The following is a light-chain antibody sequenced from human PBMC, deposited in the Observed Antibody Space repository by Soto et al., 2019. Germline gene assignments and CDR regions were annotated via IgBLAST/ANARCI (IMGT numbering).Light chain of an antibody. V-gene: IGKV3-20*01. CDR1: QSVSSSS. J-gene: IGKJ5*01. Sequence: EIVLTQSPGTLSLSPGERATLSCRASQSVSSSSLAWYQQKPGQAPRLLIYGASNRATGIPDRFSGSGSGTDLTLTISRLEPEDFEVYYCQQYGSSPVTFGQGTRLEIK. CDR3: QQYGSSPVT. CDR2: GAS.